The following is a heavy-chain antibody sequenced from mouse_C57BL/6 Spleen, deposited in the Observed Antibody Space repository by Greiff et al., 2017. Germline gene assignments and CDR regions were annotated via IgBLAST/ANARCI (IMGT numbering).Heavy chain of an antibody. CDR3: ALAYYSNSWYFDV. CDR2: IYPSDSET. CDR1: GYTFTSYW. V-gene: IGHV1-61*01. J-gene: IGHJ1*03. D-gene: IGHD2-5*01. Sequence: QVQLQQPGAELVRPGSSVKLSCKASGYTFTSYWMDWVKQRPGQGLEWIGNIYPSDSETHYNQKFKDKATLTVDKSSSTAYMQLSSLTSEDSAVYYCALAYYSNSWYFDVWGTGTTVTVSS.